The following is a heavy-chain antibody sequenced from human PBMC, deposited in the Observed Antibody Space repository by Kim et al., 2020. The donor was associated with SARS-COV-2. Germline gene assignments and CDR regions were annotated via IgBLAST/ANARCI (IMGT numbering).Heavy chain of an antibody. CDR3: ARHLGPFRGVTGGWFDP. V-gene: IGHV4-39*01. D-gene: IGHD3-10*01. CDR2: IYYSGST. CDR1: GGSISSSSYY. J-gene: IGHJ5*02. Sequence: SETLSLTCTVSGGSISSSSYYWGWIRQPPGKGLEWIGSIYYSGSTYYNPSLKSRVTISVDTSKNQFSLKLSSVTAADTAVYYCARHLGPFRGVTGGWFDPWGQGTLVTVSS.